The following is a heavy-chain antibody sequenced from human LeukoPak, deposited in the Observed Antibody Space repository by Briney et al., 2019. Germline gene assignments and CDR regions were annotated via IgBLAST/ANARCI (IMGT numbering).Heavy chain of an antibody. CDR2: INGDGSST. CDR1: GFTFSSYW. CDR3: VRGYSSGYRLDY. V-gene: IGHV3-74*01. J-gene: IGHJ4*02. D-gene: IGHD3-22*01. Sequence: GGSLRLSCAASGFTFSSYWMHGVRHDPVKGLLWVSRINGDGSSTDYADSEKGRFTISRDNAKNTVYLQMNSLKAEDTAVYYCVRGYSSGYRLDYWGQGTLVTVSS.